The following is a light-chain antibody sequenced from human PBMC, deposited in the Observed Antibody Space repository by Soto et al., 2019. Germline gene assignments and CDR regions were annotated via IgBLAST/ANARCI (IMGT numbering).Light chain of an antibody. CDR1: SSDVGGYNY. CDR3: YSYTSSSTYV. Sequence: QAVVTQPASVSGSPGQSITISCTGTSSDVGGYNYVSWYQQHPGKAPKLVIYDVSTRPSGVSNRFSGSKSGNTASLTISGLQAEDEADYYCYSYTSSSTYVFGTGTKVTVL. V-gene: IGLV2-14*01. CDR2: DVS. J-gene: IGLJ1*01.